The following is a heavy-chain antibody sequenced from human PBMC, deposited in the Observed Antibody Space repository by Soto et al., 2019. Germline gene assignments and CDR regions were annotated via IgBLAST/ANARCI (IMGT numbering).Heavy chain of an antibody. CDR1: GGTFSSYA. D-gene: IGHD5-12*01. CDR2: IIPIFGTA. J-gene: IGHJ6*02. V-gene: IGHV1-69*13. Sequence: GASVKVSCKASGGTFSSYAISWVRQAPGQGLEWMGGIIPIFGTANYAQKFQGRVTITADESTSTAYMELSSLRSEDTAVYYCARGGGYEPNYYYYGMDVWGQGTTVTVS. CDR3: ARGGGYEPNYYYYGMDV.